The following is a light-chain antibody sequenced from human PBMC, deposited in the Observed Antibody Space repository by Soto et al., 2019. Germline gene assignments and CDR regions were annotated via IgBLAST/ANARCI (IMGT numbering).Light chain of an antibody. J-gene: IGLJ1*01. V-gene: IGLV2-14*01. CDR2: DVS. CDR3: SSYTSSSTILYV. Sequence: QSVLTQPASVSGSPGQSITISCTGTSSDVGGYNYVSWYQQHPGKAPKLMIYDVSNRPSGVSNRFSGSKSGNTASLTISGLQAEDEADYDCSSYTSSSTILYVFGTGTKLTVL. CDR1: SSDVGGYNY.